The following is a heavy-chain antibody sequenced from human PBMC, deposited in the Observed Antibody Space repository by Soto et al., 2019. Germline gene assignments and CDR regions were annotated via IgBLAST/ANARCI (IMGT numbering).Heavy chain of an antibody. Sequence: EVQLVESGGGLVQPGGSLRLSCAASGFTVTTNYMSWVRQPPGKGLEWVSVVYSGGSTYYADSVKGRFTVSRDNSKNTLYLQMNSLRAEDTAVYYCARDLSGKNDSFDIWGQGTVVTVSS. CDR2: VYSGGST. CDR3: ARDLSGKNDSFDI. V-gene: IGHV3-66*01. CDR1: GFTVTTNY. J-gene: IGHJ3*02. D-gene: IGHD3-10*01.